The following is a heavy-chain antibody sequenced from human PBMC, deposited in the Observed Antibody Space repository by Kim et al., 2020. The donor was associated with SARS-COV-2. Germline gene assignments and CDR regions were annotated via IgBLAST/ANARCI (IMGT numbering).Heavy chain of an antibody. D-gene: IGHD3-9*01. CDR2: FDPEDGET. CDR3: ATSHYDILTGYYKIPYYFDY. CDR1: GYTLTELS. J-gene: IGHJ4*02. V-gene: IGHV1-24*01. Sequence: ASVKVSCKVSGYTLTELSMHWVRQAPGKGLEWMGGFDPEDGETIYAQKFQGRVTMTEDTSTDTAYMELSSLRSEDTAVYYCATSHYDILTGYYKIPYYFDYWGQGTLVTVSS.